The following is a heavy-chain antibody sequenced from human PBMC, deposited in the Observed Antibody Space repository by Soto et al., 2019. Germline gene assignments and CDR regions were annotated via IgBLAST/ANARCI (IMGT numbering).Heavy chain of an antibody. Sequence: QVQLVQSGAELKKSGSSVKVSCRASGATFSISVLNWVRQAPGQGLEWMGGIISMFGTPNYSQKFQGRVTISADESTSTGYMELNNLRSDDTAIYYCARDLGGGSEPGDYWCQGNQVTVSS. CDR2: IISMFGTP. D-gene: IGHD2-15*01. CDR1: GATFSISV. CDR3: ARDLGGGSEPGDY. J-gene: IGHJ4*02. V-gene: IGHV1-69*12.